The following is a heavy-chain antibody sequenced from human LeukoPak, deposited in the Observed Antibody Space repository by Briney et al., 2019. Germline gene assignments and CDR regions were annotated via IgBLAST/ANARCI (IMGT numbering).Heavy chain of an antibody. Sequence: SVKVSCKASGGTFSSYAISWVRQAPGQGLEWMGRIIPILGIANYAQKFQGRVTITADKSTSTAYMELSSLRSEDTAVYYCAREVYSSGSGFDPWGQGTLVTVSS. D-gene: IGHD6-19*01. CDR3: AREVYSSGSGFDP. CDR1: GGTFSSYA. V-gene: IGHV1-69*04. CDR2: IIPILGIA. J-gene: IGHJ5*02.